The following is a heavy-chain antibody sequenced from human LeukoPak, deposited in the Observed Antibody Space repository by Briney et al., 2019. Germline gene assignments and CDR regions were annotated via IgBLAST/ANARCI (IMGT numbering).Heavy chain of an antibody. D-gene: IGHD6-13*01. CDR1: GFTVSSNY. J-gene: IGHJ4*02. CDR2: IYSGGST. CDR3: ARPGIAAAAVDY. V-gene: IGHV3-66*04. Sequence: GGSLRLSCAASGFTVSSNYMSWVRQAPGKGLEWVSVIYSGGSTYYADSVKGRFTISRGNSKNTLYLQMNSLRAEDTAVYYCARPGIAAAAVDYWGQGTLVTVSS.